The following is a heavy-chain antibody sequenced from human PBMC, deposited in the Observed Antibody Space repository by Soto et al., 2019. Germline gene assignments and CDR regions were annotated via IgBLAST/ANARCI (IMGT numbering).Heavy chain of an antibody. D-gene: IGHD6-13*01. CDR1: GFSFSDSA. Sequence: GGSLRLSCAASGFSFSDSAMHWVRQAYGKGLEWIARLRSKATSYLIAHDESVRGRFIISRDDSKNTAYLKMNDLNTEDTAIYYCARGGEMVRSDYWGQGTPVTVSS. J-gene: IGHJ4*02. CDR2: LRSKATSYLI. CDR3: ARGGEMVRSDY. V-gene: IGHV3-73*01.